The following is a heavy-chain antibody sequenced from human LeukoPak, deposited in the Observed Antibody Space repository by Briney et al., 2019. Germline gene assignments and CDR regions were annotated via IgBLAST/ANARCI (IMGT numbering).Heavy chain of an antibody. D-gene: IGHD3-10*01. CDR1: GYTFTSYD. Sequence: ASVKVSCKASGYTFTSYDINWVRQATGQGLEWMGWMNPNSGNTGYAQKFQGRVTMTRNTSISTAYMELSSLRSEDTAVYYCAPYYYGSGKFDPWGQGTLVTVSS. V-gene: IGHV1-8*01. CDR2: MNPNSGNT. J-gene: IGHJ5*02. CDR3: APYYYGSGKFDP.